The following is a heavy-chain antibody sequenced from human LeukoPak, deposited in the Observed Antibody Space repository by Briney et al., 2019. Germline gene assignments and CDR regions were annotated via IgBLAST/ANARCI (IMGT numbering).Heavy chain of an antibody. J-gene: IGHJ6*02. Sequence: GGSLRLSCAASGFTFSDYYMSWIRQAPGKGLEWVSYISSSGSTIYYADSVKGRFTISRDNAKNSLYLQMNSLRAEDTAVYYCAFEFLVEYYYGMDVWGQGTTVTVSS. CDR1: GFTFSDYY. CDR2: ISSSGSTI. D-gene: IGHD3-9*01. V-gene: IGHV3-11*01. CDR3: AFEFLVEYYYGMDV.